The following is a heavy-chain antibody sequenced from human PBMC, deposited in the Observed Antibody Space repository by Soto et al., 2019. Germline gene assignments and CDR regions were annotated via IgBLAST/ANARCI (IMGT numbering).Heavy chain of an antibody. CDR1: GGSISSSNW. Sequence: SETLSLTCAVSGGSISSSNWWSWVRQPPGKGLEWIGEIYHSGSTNYNPSLKSRVSISVDKCKNQFSLKLSSVTAADTAVYYCARAPLSPFINYGMDVWGQGTTVTVSS. J-gene: IGHJ6*02. CDR3: ARAPLSPFINYGMDV. V-gene: IGHV4-4*02. CDR2: IYHSGST. D-gene: IGHD3-10*01.